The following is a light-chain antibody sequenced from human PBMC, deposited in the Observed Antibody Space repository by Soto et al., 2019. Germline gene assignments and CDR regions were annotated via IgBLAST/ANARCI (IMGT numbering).Light chain of an antibody. J-gene: IGLJ1*01. CDR1: SSDVGGYNY. CDR2: EVS. CDR3: CSYRRSTSRSV. Sequence: QSVLTQPASVSGSPGQSITISCTGTSSDVGGYNYVSWYQQHPGKAPELMIYEVSNRPSGVSNRFSGSKSGNTASLTISGLQAEDEADYYCCSYRRSTSRSVCATGPNAAVL. V-gene: IGLV2-14*01.